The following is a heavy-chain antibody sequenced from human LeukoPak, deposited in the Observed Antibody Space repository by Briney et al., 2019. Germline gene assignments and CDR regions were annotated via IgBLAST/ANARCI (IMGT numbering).Heavy chain of an antibody. CDR1: GFSLSTNF. V-gene: IGHV3-53*01. J-gene: IGHJ5*02. CDR3: VSWIALKPS. Sequence: PGGSLRLSCAASGFSLSTNFMSWVRQTPGKGLEGVSLIITDGSTFYADSVKSRFAISRDNSKNTLYLQMNSLRDDDTAVYYCVSWIALKPSWGQGSLVTVSS. D-gene: IGHD2-21*01. CDR2: IITDGST.